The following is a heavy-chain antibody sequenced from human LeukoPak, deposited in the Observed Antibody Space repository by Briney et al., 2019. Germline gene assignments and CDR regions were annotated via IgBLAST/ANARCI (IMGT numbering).Heavy chain of an antibody. D-gene: IGHD3-22*01. CDR1: GFIFSSYA. CDR2: ISGSGGGT. J-gene: IGHJ4*02. Sequence: GGSLRLSCAASGFIFSSYAMSWVRQAPGKGLEWVSAISGSGGGTYYADSVKGRFTISRDNSKNTLYLQMNSLRAEDTAVYYCAKEGYYDGSGPYYFDCWGQGTLVTVSS. V-gene: IGHV3-23*01. CDR3: AKEGYYDGSGPYYFDC.